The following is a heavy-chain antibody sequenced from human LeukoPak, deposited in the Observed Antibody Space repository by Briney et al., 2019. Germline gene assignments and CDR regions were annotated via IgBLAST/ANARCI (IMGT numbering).Heavy chain of an antibody. CDR3: ATKFRHHSYFDY. CDR2: FDPEDGET. V-gene: IGHV1-24*01. CDR1: GYTLTELS. Sequence: ASVKVSCKVSGYTLTELSMHWVRQAPGKGLEWMGGFDPEDGETIYAQKFQGRVTMTEDTSTDTAYMELSSLRSEDTAVYYCATKFRHHSYFDYXXQGTLVTVSS. J-gene: IGHJ4*02.